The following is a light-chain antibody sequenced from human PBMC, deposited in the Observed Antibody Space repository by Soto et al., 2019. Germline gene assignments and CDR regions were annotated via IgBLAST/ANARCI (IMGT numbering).Light chain of an antibody. CDR3: CCFAGSNTYI. CDR1: SADIGSFNL. V-gene: IGLV2-23*01. CDR2: ESY. Sequence: QPASLSGSPGQSITISCTGTSADIGSFNLVSWYQQFPGEVPKLIIYESYKRPSGISTRFSGSRSDNTASLTVSGLQAEDEADYYCCCFAGSNTYIFGGGTKLTVL. J-gene: IGLJ2*01.